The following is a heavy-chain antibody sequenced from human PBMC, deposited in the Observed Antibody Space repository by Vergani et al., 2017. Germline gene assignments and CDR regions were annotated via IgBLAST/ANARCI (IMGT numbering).Heavy chain of an antibody. V-gene: IGHV4-61*01. CDR2: IYYSGST. D-gene: IGHD6-13*01. Sequence: QVQLQESGPGLVKPSETLSLTCTVSGGSVSSGSYYWSWIRQPPGKGLEWIGSIYYSGSTNYNPSLKTRVTISVDTSKNQFSLKVNSVTAADTAVYYCAKEAAAVEHWGQGTLVTVSS. CDR3: AKEAAAVEH. J-gene: IGHJ4*02. CDR1: GGSVSSGSYY.